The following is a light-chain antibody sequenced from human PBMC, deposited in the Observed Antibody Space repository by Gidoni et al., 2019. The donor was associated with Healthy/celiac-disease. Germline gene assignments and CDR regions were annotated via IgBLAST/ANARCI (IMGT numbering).Light chain of an antibody. CDR1: KLGDKY. V-gene: IGLV3-1*01. Sequence: SYALTQPPSVSVSPGQTASITFSGDKLGDKYACWYQQKPGQSPVLVIYQDSKRPSGIPERFSGSNSGNTATLTISGTQAMDEADYYCQAWDSSNVVFGGGTKLTVL. CDR2: QDS. J-gene: IGLJ2*01. CDR3: QAWDSSNVV.